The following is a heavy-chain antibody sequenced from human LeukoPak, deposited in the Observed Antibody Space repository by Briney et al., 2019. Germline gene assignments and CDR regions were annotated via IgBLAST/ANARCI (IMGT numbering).Heavy chain of an antibody. CDR2: INPNTGGT. J-gene: IGHJ4*02. V-gene: IGHV1-2*02. CDR3: ARDGIGVYTGYSRNVLDS. D-gene: IGHD5-12*01. CDR1: GYMFTGFY. Sequence: ALMKVSCKASGYMFTGFYIHRVRQAPGQGLEWMGWINPNTGGTNFAQKFQGRVTITRDTSISTAYMELNRLTSNDTAVYYCARDGIGVYTGYSRNVLDSWGQGTLVTVSS.